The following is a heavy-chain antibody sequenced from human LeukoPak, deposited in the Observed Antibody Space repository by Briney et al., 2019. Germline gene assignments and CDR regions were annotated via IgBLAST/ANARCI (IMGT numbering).Heavy chain of an antibody. CDR1: GGSVSSGSYY. CDR3: ARGHTGPFDY. D-gene: IGHD7-27*01. Sequence: SETLSLTCTVSGGSVSSGSYYWSWIRQPPGKGLEWIGYVYYSGSTNYNPSLKSRVTISVDTSKNQFSLKLSSVTAADTAVYYCARGHTGPFDYWGQGTLVTVPS. CDR2: VYYSGST. J-gene: IGHJ4*02. V-gene: IGHV4-61*01.